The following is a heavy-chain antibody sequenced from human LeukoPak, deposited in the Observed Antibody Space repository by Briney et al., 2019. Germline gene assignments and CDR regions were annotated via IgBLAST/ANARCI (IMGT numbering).Heavy chain of an antibody. V-gene: IGHV1-18*01. CDR2: ISAYNGNT. D-gene: IGHD4-23*01. J-gene: IGHJ4*02. Sequence: ASVKVSCKASGYTFTSYGISWVRQAPGQGLEWTGWISAYNGNTNYAQKLQGRVTMTTDTSTSTAYMELRSLRSDDTAVYYCALNSPGFRDDYWGQGTLVTVSS. CDR3: ALNSPGFRDDY. CDR1: GYTFTSYG.